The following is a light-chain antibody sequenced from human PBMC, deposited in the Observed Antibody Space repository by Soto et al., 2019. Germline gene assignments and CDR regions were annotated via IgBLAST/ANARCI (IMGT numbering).Light chain of an antibody. Sequence: QSVLTQPASVSGSPGQSITISCTGTSSDVGGYNYVSWYQQHPGTAPKLMIYEVSNRPSGVSDRFTGSKSGNTASLTISGLQVEDEALYFCSSYTSASALGIFGGGTQLTVL. V-gene: IGLV2-14*01. J-gene: IGLJ2*01. CDR2: EVS. CDR1: SSDVGGYNY. CDR3: SSYTSASALGI.